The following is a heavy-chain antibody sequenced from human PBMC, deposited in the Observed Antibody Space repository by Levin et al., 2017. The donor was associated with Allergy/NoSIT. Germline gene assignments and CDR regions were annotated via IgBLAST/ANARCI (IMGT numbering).Heavy chain of an antibody. D-gene: IGHD5-18*01. CDR2: IKSKADGGTT. V-gene: IGHV3-15*01. J-gene: IGHJ4*02. CDR1: GFTFTNAW. CDR3: TTTRPGYSYGAAYYFDY. Sequence: GGSLRLSCAASGFTFTNAWMSWVRQAPGKGLEWVGRIKSKADGGTTDYAAPVKCRFTISRDDAKNTVYLQMESLKTDDTAVYYCTTTRPGYSYGAAYYFDYWGQGTLVSVSS.